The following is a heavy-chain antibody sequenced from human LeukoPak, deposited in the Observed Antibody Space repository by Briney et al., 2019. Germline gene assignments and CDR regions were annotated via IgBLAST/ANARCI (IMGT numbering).Heavy chain of an antibody. CDR1: GFTFNTYW. V-gene: IGHV3-7*01. D-gene: IGHD6-19*01. J-gene: IGHJ4*02. CDR2: IKPDGSDK. Sequence: GGSLRLSCAASGFTFNTYWMNWVRQAPGKGLEWVANIKPDGSDKFYVDSVKGRFTISRDNAKNSVYLQMNSLRAEDTAVYYCSGRSGFGSVYWGQGTLVTVSS. CDR3: SGRSGFGSVY.